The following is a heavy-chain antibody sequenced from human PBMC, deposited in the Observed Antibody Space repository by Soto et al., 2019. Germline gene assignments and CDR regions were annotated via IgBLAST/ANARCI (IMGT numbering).Heavy chain of an antibody. CDR1: GGSISSGNYY. J-gene: IGHJ4*02. D-gene: IGHD2-15*01. CDR2: ISYSGST. Sequence: QVQLQESGPGLVKPSQTLSLTCTVSGGSISSGNYYWSWIRQPPGKGLEWIGFISYSGSTYYSTSLKSRVTISVDTSKSQFSLNLSFVTAADTAVYYCATMGTPATGLYFFDYWGQGSLATVSS. V-gene: IGHV4-30-4*01. CDR3: ATMGTPATGLYFFDY.